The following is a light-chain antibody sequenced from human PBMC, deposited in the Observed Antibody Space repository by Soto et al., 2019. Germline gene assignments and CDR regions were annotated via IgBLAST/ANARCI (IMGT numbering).Light chain of an antibody. V-gene: IGKV3-20*01. J-gene: IGKJ1*01. CDR1: QSVSSSY. CDR2: VAS. CDR3: QQYGSSPKT. Sequence: EIVLTQSPGTLSLSPGERATLSCRASQSVSSSYLAWYQQKPGQAPRPRIYVASTRSTAIPDRISGSESGTDFTLTISRLEPEDFAVYYCQQYGSSPKTFGQGTKVEIK.